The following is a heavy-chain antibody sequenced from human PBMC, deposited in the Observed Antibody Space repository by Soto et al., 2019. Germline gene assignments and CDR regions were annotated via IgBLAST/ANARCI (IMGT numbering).Heavy chain of an antibody. D-gene: IGHD6-19*01. CDR1: GFTFSSYS. CDR2: ISSSSSYI. CDR3: ARDGFVAVAGYHPNDCYYGMDV. V-gene: IGHV3-21*01. Sequence: EVQLVGSGGGLVKPGGSLRLSCAASGFTFSSYSMSWVRQAPGKGLEWVSSISSSSSYIYYADSVKGRFTISRDNAKNSLYLQMNSLRAEDTAVYYCARDGFVAVAGYHPNDCYYGMDVWGQGTTVTVSS. J-gene: IGHJ6*02.